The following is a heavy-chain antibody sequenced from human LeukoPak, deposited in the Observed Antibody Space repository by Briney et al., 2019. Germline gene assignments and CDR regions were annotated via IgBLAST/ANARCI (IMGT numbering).Heavy chain of an antibody. CDR1: GYTFTSYG. V-gene: IGHV1-18*01. CDR2: ISAYNGNT. Sequence: ASVKVSCKASGYTFTSYGISWVRQAPGQGLEWMGWISAYNGNTNYAQKLQGRVTMTTDTSTSTAYMELRSLRSDDTAVYYCARDRACSSTSCRYYYYYGMDVWGQGTTVTVSS. D-gene: IGHD2-2*01. CDR3: ARDRACSSTSCRYYYYYGMDV. J-gene: IGHJ6*02.